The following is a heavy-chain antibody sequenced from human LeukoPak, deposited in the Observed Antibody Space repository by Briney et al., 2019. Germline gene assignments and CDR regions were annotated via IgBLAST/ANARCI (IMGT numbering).Heavy chain of an antibody. V-gene: IGHV3-7*03. Sequence: GGSLRLSCAASAFTFSTYGMHWVRQAPGKGLEWVANIKQDGNEKYYVDSVKGRFTISRDNAKNSLYLQMNSLRAEDTALYYCAKDPNIAAAGTDPQYFQHWGQGTLVTVSS. CDR3: AKDPNIAAAGTDPQYFQH. D-gene: IGHD6-13*01. J-gene: IGHJ1*01. CDR2: IKQDGNEK. CDR1: AFTFSTYG.